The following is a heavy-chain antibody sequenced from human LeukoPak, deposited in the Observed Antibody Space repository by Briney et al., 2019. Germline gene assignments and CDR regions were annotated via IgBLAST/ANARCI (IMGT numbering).Heavy chain of an antibody. V-gene: IGHV1-46*01. D-gene: IGHD6-13*01. CDR3: ARGSRIAAAGRRNWFDP. Sequence: ASVKVSCKASGYTFTSYYMHWVRQAPGQGLEWMGIINPSGGSTSYAQKFQGRVTMTRDTSTSTVYTELSSLRSEDTAVYYCARGSRIAAAGRRNWFDPWGQGTLVTVSS. CDR1: GYTFTSYY. CDR2: INPSGGST. J-gene: IGHJ5*02.